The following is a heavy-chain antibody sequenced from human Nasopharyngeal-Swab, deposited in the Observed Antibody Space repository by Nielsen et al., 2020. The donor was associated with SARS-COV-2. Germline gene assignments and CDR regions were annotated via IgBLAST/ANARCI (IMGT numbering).Heavy chain of an antibody. CDR1: GFTFSGSA. CDR3: TRPDYYDSSGYYY. Sequence: WGSLRLSCAASGFTFSGSAMHWVRQASGKGLEWVGRIRSKANSYATAYAASVKGRFTISRDDSKNTAYLQMNSLKTEDTAVYYCTRPDYYDSSGYYYWGQGTLVTVSS. CDR2: IRSKANSYAT. V-gene: IGHV3-73*01. D-gene: IGHD3-22*01. J-gene: IGHJ4*02.